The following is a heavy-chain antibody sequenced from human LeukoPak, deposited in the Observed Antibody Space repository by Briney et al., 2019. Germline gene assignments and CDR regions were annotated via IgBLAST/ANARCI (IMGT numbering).Heavy chain of an antibody. V-gene: IGHV3-7*01. Sequence: GGSLRLSCAASGFTFTSYWMNWVRQAPGKGLEWVAGIKQDGSDKYYVDSVKGRFTISRDNAKNSVYLQMNSLRADDTAVYYCARRNLFYYWGQGTLVTVSS. CDR1: GFTFTSYW. J-gene: IGHJ4*02. CDR3: ARRNLFYY. CDR2: IKQDGSDK.